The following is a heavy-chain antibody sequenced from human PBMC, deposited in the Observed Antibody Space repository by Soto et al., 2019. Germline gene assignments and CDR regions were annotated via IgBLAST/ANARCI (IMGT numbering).Heavy chain of an antibody. D-gene: IGHD4-17*01. CDR2: IIPIFGTA. J-gene: IGHJ6*02. CDR1: GGTFSSYA. CDR3: ARIRRYDYGDYYGMDV. Sequence: ASVKVSCQASGGTFSSYAISWVRQAPGQGLEWMGGIIPIFGTANYAQKFQGRVTITADESTSTAYMELSSLRSEDTAVYYCARIRRYDYGDYYGMDVWGQGTTVTVSS. V-gene: IGHV1-69*13.